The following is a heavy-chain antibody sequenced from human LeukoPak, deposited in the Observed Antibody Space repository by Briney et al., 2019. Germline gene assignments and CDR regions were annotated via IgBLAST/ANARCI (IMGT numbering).Heavy chain of an antibody. Sequence: SQTLSLTCTVSGGSISSGGYYWSWIRQHPGKGLEWIGYIYYSGSTYYNPSLKSRVTISVDRSKNQFSLKLSSVTAADTAVYYCARGTMGYYFDYWGQGTLVTVSS. CDR3: ARGTMGYYFDY. V-gene: IGHV4-31*03. CDR1: GGSISSGGYY. D-gene: IGHD2-8*01. CDR2: IYYSGST. J-gene: IGHJ4*02.